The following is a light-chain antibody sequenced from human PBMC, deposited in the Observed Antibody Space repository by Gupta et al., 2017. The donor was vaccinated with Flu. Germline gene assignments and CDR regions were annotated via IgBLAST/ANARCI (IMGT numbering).Light chain of an antibody. J-gene: IGKJ4*01. CDR2: GAS. CDR3: QQYNNWPPLT. CDR1: HSIITN. Sequence: EIVLTQSPTILSVSPGVRVTLSCRASHSIITNLAWYQQRPGRPPKLLVYGASTRATGVPARFSGRGSGKEFTLTISSRQSEDSAIYYCQQYNNWPPLTFGGGAKVEIK. V-gene: IGKV3-15*01.